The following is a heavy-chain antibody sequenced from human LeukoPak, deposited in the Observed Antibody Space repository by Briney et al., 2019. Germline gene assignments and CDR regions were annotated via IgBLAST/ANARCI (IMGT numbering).Heavy chain of an antibody. D-gene: IGHD2-2*02. J-gene: IGHJ6*02. CDR3: ARDESCSSTSCYTTPYYYYYGMDV. CDR2: IWYDGSNK. CDR1: GFTFSSYG. Sequence: GRSLRLSCAASGFTFSSYGMHWVRQAPGKGLEWVAVIWYDGSNKYYAGSVKGRFTISRDNSKNTLYLQMNSLRAEDTAVYYCARDESCSSTSCYTTPYYYYYGMDVWGQGTTVTVSS. V-gene: IGHV3-33*01.